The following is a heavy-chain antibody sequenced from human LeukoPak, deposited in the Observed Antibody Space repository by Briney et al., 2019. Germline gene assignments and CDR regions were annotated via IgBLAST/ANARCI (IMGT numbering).Heavy chain of an antibody. J-gene: IGHJ3*02. CDR1: GYTFTGYY. CDR3: AREAPVFQDAFDI. Sequence: ASVKVSCKASGYTFTGYYMHWVRQAPGQGLEWTGWINPNSGGTNYAQKFQGRVTMTRDTSISTAYMELSRLRSDDTAVYYCAREAPVFQDAFDIWGQGTMVTVSS. CDR2: INPNSGGT. D-gene: IGHD2-8*01. V-gene: IGHV1-2*02.